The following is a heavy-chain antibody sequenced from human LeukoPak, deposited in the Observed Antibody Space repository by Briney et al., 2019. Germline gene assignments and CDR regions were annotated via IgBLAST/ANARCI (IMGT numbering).Heavy chain of an antibody. CDR1: GYSFTSYW. Sequence: GESLKISCKGSGYSFTSYWIGWVRQMPGKGLEWMGIIYPGDSDTRYSPSFQGQVTISADKSISTAYLQWSSLKASDTAMYYCARHQVEMATIDAFDIWGRGTMVTVSS. D-gene: IGHD5-24*01. CDR3: ARHQVEMATIDAFDI. J-gene: IGHJ3*02. V-gene: IGHV5-51*01. CDR2: IYPGDSDT.